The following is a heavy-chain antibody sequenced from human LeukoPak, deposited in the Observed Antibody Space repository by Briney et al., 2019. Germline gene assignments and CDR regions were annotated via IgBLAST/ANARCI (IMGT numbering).Heavy chain of an antibody. CDR2: IKQDGSEK. Sequence: HPGGSLRLSCAASGLPISGDYMNWVRQAPGKGLEWVANIKQDGSEKYYVDSVKGRFTVPRDNAKNSLYLQMNSLRAEDTAVYYCARGSNWAFDYWGQGTLVTVSS. V-gene: IGHV3-7*01. D-gene: IGHD7-27*01. CDR3: ARGSNWAFDY. CDR1: GLPISGDY. J-gene: IGHJ4*02.